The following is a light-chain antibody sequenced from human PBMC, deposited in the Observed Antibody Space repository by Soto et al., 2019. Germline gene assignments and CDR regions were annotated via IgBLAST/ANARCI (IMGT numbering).Light chain of an antibody. J-gene: IGLJ1*01. CDR2: HDD. CDR3: AAWDDSLNGYV. V-gene: IGLV1-36*01. CDR1: STNIGNNA. Sequence: QSVLTQPPSVSAAPRQRVTISCSGSSTNIGNNAVNWYQQLPGKAPKLLIYHDDLLPSGVSDRFSGSKSGTSASLAISGLQSEDEADYYCAAWDDSLNGYVFGTGTKLTVL.